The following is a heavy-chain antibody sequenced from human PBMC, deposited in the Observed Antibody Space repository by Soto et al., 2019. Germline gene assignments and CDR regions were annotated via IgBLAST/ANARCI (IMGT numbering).Heavy chain of an antibody. CDR3: ERAPYSSSSFFLDY. CDR1: GYSFTTYF. J-gene: IGHJ4*02. Sequence: ASVKVSCKASGYSFTTYFMHWVRQAPGQGLEWMGIVHPSGGNTNYAQKFQGRVTMTWDTSTTTVYMELSSLRSDDTAVYYCERAPYSSSSFFLDYWGQGTHGTVSS. D-gene: IGHD6-6*01. CDR2: VHPSGGNT. V-gene: IGHV1-46*01.